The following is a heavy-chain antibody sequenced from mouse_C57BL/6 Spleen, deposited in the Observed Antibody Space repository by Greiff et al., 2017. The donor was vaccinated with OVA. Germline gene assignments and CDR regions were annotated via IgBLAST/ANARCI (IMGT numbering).Heavy chain of an antibody. Sequence: VQLQQSGPELVKPGASVKISCKASGYAFSSSWMNWVQQRPGKGLEWIGRIYPGDGDTNYNGKFKGKATLTADKSSSTAYMQLSSLTSEDSAVYFCARSFALRDYWGQGTTLTVSS. CDR3: ARSFALRDY. D-gene: IGHD3-1*01. CDR2: IYPGDGDT. J-gene: IGHJ2*01. V-gene: IGHV1-82*01. CDR1: GYAFSSSW.